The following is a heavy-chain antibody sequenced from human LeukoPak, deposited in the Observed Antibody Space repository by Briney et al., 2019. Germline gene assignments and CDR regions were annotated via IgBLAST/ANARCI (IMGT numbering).Heavy chain of an antibody. D-gene: IGHD5-18*01. V-gene: IGHV4-39*01. CDR3: ARSGTTWIQLLFADY. CDR2: IYYSGST. J-gene: IGHJ4*02. Sequence: SETLSLTCTVSGGSISSSSYYWGWIRQPPGKGLEWIGSIYYSGSTYYNPSLKSRVTISVDTSKNQFSLKLSSVTAADTAVYYCARSGTTWIQLLFADYWGQGTLVTVSS. CDR1: GGSISSSSYY.